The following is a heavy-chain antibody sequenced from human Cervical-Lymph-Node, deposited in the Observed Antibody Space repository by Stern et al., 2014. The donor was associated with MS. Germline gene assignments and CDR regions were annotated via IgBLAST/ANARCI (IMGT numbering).Heavy chain of an antibody. Sequence: EDQLVESGGGLVQPGGSLKLSCAASGFTLSDSGIHWVRQASGKGLEWLGRIRGKAHSYATVYAASVRDRFTISRDDAKNTAYLQMNSLKTEDTAVYYCTRQGPSPLDDFDYWGQGTLVTVSS. V-gene: IGHV3-73*01. J-gene: IGHJ4*02. CDR3: TRQGPSPLDDFDY. CDR2: IRGKAHSYAT. CDR1: GFTLSDSG.